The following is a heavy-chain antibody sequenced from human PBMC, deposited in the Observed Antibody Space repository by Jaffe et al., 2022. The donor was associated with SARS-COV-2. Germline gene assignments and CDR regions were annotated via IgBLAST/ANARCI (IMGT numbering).Heavy chain of an antibody. CDR1: GFTFGDYA. CDR2: IRSKAYGGTT. D-gene: IGHD6-13*01. V-gene: IGHV3-49*04. Sequence: EVQLVESGGGLVQPGRSLRLSCTASGFTFGDYAMSWVRQAPGKGLEWVGFIRSKAYGGTTEYAASVKGRFTISRDDSKSIAYLQMNSLKTEDTAVYYCTREYSSSWYYYYGMDVWGQGTTVTVSS. J-gene: IGHJ6*02. CDR3: TREYSSSWYYYYGMDV.